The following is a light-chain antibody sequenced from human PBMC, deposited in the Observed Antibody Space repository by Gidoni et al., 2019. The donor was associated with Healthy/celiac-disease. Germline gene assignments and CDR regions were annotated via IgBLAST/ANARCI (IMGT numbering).Light chain of an antibody. V-gene: IGKV1-39*01. J-gene: IGKJ4*01. CDR1: QSISSY. CDR3: QQSYSTPPLT. CDR2: AAS. Sequence: DIQMTQSPSALSASVGDRVTIPCRASQSISSYLNWYQQKPGKAPKLLIYAASSLQSGVPSRFSGSGSGTDFTLTISSLQPEDFATYYCQQSYSTPPLTFXGXTKVEIK.